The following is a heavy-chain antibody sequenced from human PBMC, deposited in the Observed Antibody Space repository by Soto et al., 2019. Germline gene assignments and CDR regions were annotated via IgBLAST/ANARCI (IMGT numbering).Heavy chain of an antibody. V-gene: IGHV3-9*01. CDR1: GFMFDDYA. J-gene: IGHJ4*02. Sequence: EVQLVASGGGLVQPGRSLRLSCEASGFMFDDYAMYWVRPAPGKGLEWVSGISWNSNSIVYADSVKGRVTISRDNAKNSLYLQMNRLKPEDTALYYWANSKSMASRPFDYLGQGTLVTVSA. CDR3: ANSKSMASRPFDY. D-gene: IGHD6-6*01. CDR2: ISWNSNSI.